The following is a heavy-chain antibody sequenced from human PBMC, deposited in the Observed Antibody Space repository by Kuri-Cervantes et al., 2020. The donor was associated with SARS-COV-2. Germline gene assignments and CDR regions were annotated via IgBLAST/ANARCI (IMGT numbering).Heavy chain of an antibody. J-gene: IGHJ4*02. CDR3: ARERILPRRAFGYGFDY. CDR1: GYTFTSYA. D-gene: IGHD5-12*01. V-gene: IGHV1-3*01. Sequence: ASVKVSCKASGYTFTSYAMHWVRQAPGQRLEWMGWINAGNGNTKYSQKFQGRVAITRDTSASTAYMELSSLRSEDTAVYYCARERILPRRAFGYGFDYWGQGTLVTVSS. CDR2: INAGNGNT.